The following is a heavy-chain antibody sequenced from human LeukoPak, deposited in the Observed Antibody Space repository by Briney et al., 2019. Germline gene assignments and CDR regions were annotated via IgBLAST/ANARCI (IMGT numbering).Heavy chain of an antibody. J-gene: IGHJ4*02. Sequence: GESLKISCKGSGYTFTGYYMHWVRQAPGQGLEWMGWINPNSGGTNYAQKFQGRVTMTRDTSISTAYMELSRLRSDDTAVYYCARGGGSTMIVVVSQDYWGQGTLVTVSS. V-gene: IGHV1-2*02. D-gene: IGHD3-22*01. CDR1: GYTFTGYY. CDR3: ARGGGSTMIVVVSQDY. CDR2: INPNSGGT.